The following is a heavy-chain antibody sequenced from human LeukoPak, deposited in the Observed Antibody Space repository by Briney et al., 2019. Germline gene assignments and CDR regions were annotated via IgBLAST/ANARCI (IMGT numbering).Heavy chain of an antibody. Sequence: PGGSLRLSCAASGFTFSSYAMSWVRQAPGKGLEWVSTFGGSGGSTYYADSVKGRFTISRDNSKNTLYLQMSSLRAEDTAVYYCAKCRGYSAYEAFDYWGQGTLVTVSS. CDR2: FGGSGGST. CDR1: GFTFSSYA. D-gene: IGHD5-12*01. J-gene: IGHJ4*02. V-gene: IGHV3-23*01. CDR3: AKCRGYSAYEAFDY.